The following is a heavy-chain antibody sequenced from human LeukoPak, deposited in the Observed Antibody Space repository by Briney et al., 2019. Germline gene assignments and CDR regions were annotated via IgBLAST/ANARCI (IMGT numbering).Heavy chain of an antibody. J-gene: IGHJ4*02. V-gene: IGHV3-23*01. D-gene: IGHD3-10*01. CDR3: ARDRDPLVRCDY. Sequence: GGSLRLSCAASGFTFSSYAMTWVRQAPGKGLEWVSAISGSSGSTYYADSVKGRFTISRDNSKNSLYLQMNSLRAEDTAVYYCARDRDPLVRCDYWGQGTLVTVSS. CDR2: ISGSSGST. CDR1: GFTFSSYA.